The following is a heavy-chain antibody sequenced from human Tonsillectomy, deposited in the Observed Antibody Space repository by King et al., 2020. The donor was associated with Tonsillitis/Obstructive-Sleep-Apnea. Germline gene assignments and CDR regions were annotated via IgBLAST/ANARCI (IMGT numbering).Heavy chain of an antibody. V-gene: IGHV3-23*04. CDR2: ISGSGGST. D-gene: IGHD6-19*01. Sequence: VQLVESGGGVVQPGGSLRLSCAASGFTFSSNAMSWVRQAPGKGLEWVSAISGSGGSTYYADSVKGRFTISRDNSKNTLYLQMNSLRAEDTAVYYCAKHVSSGLYYFDYWGQGTLVTVSS. J-gene: IGHJ4*02. CDR1: GFTFSSNA. CDR3: AKHVSSGLYYFDY.